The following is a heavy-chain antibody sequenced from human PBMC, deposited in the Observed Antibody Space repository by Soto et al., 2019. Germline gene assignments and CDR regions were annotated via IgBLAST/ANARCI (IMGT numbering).Heavy chain of an antibody. CDR1: GDFISSVDHY. Sequence: QVQLQESGPGLVRPSQTLSLTCTVSGDFISSVDHYWSWIRQPPGKGLEWMGYIYHSGSTHYNPSLNSRLTISIDTSTNRFSLNLTSVPAADTAVYFCARLRWETENNWFDPWGQGALVTVSS. D-gene: IGHD1-26*01. J-gene: IGHJ5*02. CDR2: IYHSGST. CDR3: ARLRWETENNWFDP. V-gene: IGHV4-30-4*01.